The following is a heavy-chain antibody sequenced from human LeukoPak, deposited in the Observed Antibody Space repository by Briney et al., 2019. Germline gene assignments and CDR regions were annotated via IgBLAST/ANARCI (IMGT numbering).Heavy chain of an antibody. CDR1: GGSISSYY. J-gene: IGHJ4*02. D-gene: IGHD3-16*01. Sequence: PSETLSLTCTVSGGSISSYYWSWIRQPPGKGLEWIGYIYYSGSTNYNPSLKSRVTMSVDTSKNQFSLNLNSVTAADTAVYYCARGGLGAAMVDYWGQGTLVTVSS. CDR3: ARGGLGAAMVDY. CDR2: IYYSGST. V-gene: IGHV4-59*12.